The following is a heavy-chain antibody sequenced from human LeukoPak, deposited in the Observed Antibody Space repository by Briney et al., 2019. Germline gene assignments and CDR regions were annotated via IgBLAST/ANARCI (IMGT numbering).Heavy chain of an antibody. V-gene: IGHV3-21*01. J-gene: IGHJ3*02. CDR3: ARGIAAAGTLI. CDR1: GFTFSSYS. CDR2: ISSSSSYI. Sequence: PGGSLSLSCAASGFTFSSYSMNWVRQAPGKGLEWVSSISSSSSYIYYADSVKGRFTISRDNAKNSLYLQMNSLRAEDTAVYYCARGIAAAGTLIWGQGTMVTVSS. D-gene: IGHD6-13*01.